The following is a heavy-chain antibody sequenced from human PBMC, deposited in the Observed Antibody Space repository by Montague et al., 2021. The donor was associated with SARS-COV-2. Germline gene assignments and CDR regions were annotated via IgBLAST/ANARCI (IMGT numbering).Heavy chain of an antibody. D-gene: IGHD3-3*01. V-gene: IGHV4-31*03. J-gene: IGHJ4*02. Sequence: TLSLTCTVSGGSIGSGSYYWGWIRQHPGKGLEWIGYIYYSGSTYYNPSLKSRVTISVDTSKNQFSLKLSSVTAADTAVYYCARVRGLTIFGVVGPFDHWGQGTLVTVSS. CDR3: ARVRGLTIFGVVGPFDH. CDR2: IYYSGST. CDR1: GGSIGSGSYY.